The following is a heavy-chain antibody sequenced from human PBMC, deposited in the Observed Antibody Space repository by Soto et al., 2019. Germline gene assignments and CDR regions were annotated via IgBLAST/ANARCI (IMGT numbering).Heavy chain of an antibody. CDR2: IIPIFGTA. D-gene: IGHD3-22*01. V-gene: IGHV1-69*01. J-gene: IGHJ6*02. CDR1: GGTFSSYA. Sequence: QVQLVQSGAEVKKPGSSVKVSCKASGGTFSSYAISWVRQAPGQGLEWMGGIIPIFGTANYAQKFQGRVTITADESTSIAYMELSSLRSEDTDVYYCARDKVGYYDSSGYYRVSVPPDYYYGMDVWGQGNTVTVSS. CDR3: ARDKVGYYDSSGYYRVSVPPDYYYGMDV.